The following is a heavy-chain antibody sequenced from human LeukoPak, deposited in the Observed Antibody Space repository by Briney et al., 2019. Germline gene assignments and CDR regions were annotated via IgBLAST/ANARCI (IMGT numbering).Heavy chain of an antibody. CDR2: INHSGST. Sequence: GSLRLSCAASGFTFSSYWMNWARQPPGKGLEWIGEINHSGSTNYNPSLKSRVTISVDTSKNQFSLKLSSVTAADTAVYYCARVRCSSTSCYPPRLYYYYYGMDVWGQGTTVTVSS. CDR1: GFTFSSYW. J-gene: IGHJ6*02. V-gene: IGHV4-34*01. CDR3: ARVRCSSTSCYPPRLYYYYYGMDV. D-gene: IGHD2-2*01.